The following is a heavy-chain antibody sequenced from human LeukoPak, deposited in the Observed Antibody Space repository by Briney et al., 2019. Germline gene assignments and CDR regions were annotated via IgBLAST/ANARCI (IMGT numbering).Heavy chain of an antibody. CDR3: ARGVLLQGRGAFDI. CDR1: GYTFAGYY. CDR2: VIPSSGGT. V-gene: IGHV1-2*02. J-gene: IGHJ3*02. D-gene: IGHD3-16*01. Sequence: ASVKVSCKASGYTFAGYYMHWVRQAPGQGLEWMGWVIPSSGGTNYAQKFNDRVTMTREVSISTAYMELSSLTYDDTAVYYCARGVLLQGRGAFDIWGQGSLVTVSS.